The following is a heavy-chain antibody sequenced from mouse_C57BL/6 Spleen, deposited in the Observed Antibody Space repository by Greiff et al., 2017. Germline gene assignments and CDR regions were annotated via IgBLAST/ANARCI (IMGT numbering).Heavy chain of an antibody. Sequence: EVQLQESGGGLVQPGGSLSLSCAASGFTFTDYYMSWVRQPPGKALEWLGFIRNKANGYTTEYSASVKGRFTISRDNSQSILYLQMNAQRAEDSATYYCARSLLSYAMDYWGQGTSGTVSS. D-gene: IGHD2-10*01. CDR3: ARSLLSYAMDY. J-gene: IGHJ4*01. V-gene: IGHV7-3*01. CDR1: GFTFTDYY. CDR2: IRNKANGYTT.